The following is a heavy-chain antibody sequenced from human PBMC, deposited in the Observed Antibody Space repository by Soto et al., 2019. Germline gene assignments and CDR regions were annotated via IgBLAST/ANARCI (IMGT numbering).Heavy chain of an antibody. CDR2: ISAAGDP. CDR1: GFTFRNYD. V-gene: IGHV3-13*05. CDR3: ARPDRDFYGLDV. Sequence: EVQLVESGGGLVQPGGSLRLSCEASGFTFRNYDMYWVRQGTGKGLEWVSGISAAGDPDYADSVEGRFTISRENAQNSSFLQMNSLRAGTTAAYYGARPDRDFYGLDVWGQGTRSSSP. J-gene: IGHJ6*02.